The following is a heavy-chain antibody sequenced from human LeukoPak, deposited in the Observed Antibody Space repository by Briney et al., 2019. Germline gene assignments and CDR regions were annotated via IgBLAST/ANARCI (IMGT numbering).Heavy chain of an antibody. CDR3: ASTKYNCYDSSGYPEHAFDI. V-gene: IGHV4-59*01. CDR2: IYYSGST. Sequence: SETLSLTCTVSGGSISSYYWSWIRQPPGKGLEWIGYIYYSGSTNYNPSLKSRVTISVDTSKNQFSLKLSSVTAADTAVYYCASTKYNCYDSSGYPEHAFDIWGQGTMVTVSS. J-gene: IGHJ3*02. CDR1: GGSISSYY. D-gene: IGHD3-22*01.